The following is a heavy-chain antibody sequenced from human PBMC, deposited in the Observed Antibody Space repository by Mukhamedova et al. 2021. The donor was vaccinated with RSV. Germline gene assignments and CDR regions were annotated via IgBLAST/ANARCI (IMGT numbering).Heavy chain of an antibody. D-gene: IGHD3-10*01. CDR3: ASGGDYYGMDV. V-gene: IGHV3-21*01. Sequence: SMNWVRQAPGKGLEWVSSISSSSSYIYYADSVKGRFTISRDNAKNSLYLQMNSLRAEDTAVYYCASGGDYYGMDVWGQGTTVTVS. J-gene: IGHJ6*02. CDR2: ISSSSSYI. CDR1: S.